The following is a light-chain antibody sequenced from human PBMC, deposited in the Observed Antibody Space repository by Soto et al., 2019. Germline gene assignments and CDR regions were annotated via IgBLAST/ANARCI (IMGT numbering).Light chain of an antibody. V-gene: IGKV3-15*01. CDR2: GAS. J-gene: IGKJ1*01. CDR3: QQYTNWPWT. Sequence: EIVMTQSPPTLSVSPGERATLSCRASQSVSSTLAWYQQKPGQAPRLLIYGASTRATGIPARFSGSGSGTEFTLTISSLQSEDFAVYYCQQYTNWPWTFGQGTKVEIK. CDR1: QSVSST.